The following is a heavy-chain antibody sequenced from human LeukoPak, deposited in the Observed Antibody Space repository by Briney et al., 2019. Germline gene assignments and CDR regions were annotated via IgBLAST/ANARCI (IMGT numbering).Heavy chain of an antibody. D-gene: IGHD3-10*01. CDR1: DFSISSGYY. Sequence: SSETLSLTCSVSDFSISSGYYWGWIRQSPRKGLEWIGSINHSGTTYYNPSLKSRVTISVDTSKHQFSLDLSSATAADTAVYYCARERSPFDYWGQGTLVTVSS. V-gene: IGHV4-38-2*02. CDR3: ARERSPFDY. J-gene: IGHJ4*02. CDR2: INHSGTT.